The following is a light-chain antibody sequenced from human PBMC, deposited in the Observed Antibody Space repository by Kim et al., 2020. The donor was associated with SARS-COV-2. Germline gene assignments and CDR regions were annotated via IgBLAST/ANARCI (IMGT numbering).Light chain of an antibody. J-gene: IGKJ4*01. CDR1: QSVLYSSNNKNY. CDR2: WAS. V-gene: IGKV4-1*01. CDR3: QQYHSNPLT. Sequence: DIVMTQSPDSLAVSLGERATINCKSSQSVLYSSNNKNYLAWYQQKLGQPPKLLIYWASTREFGVPDRFSGSGSGTDFTLTISSLQAEDVAVYYCQQYHSNPLTFGGGTKLEI.